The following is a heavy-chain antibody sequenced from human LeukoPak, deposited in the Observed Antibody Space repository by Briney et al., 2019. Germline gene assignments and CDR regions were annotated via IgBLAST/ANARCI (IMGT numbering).Heavy chain of an antibody. CDR2: IIPIFGTA. Sequence: SVKVSCKASGYTFTSYDINWVRQATGQGLEWMGGIIPIFGTANYAQKFQGRVTITADKSTSTAYMELSSLRSEDTAVYYCASGDSSGYYDFDYWGQGTLVTVSS. CDR3: ASGDSSGYYDFDY. D-gene: IGHD3-22*01. V-gene: IGHV1-69*06. CDR1: GYTFTSYD. J-gene: IGHJ4*02.